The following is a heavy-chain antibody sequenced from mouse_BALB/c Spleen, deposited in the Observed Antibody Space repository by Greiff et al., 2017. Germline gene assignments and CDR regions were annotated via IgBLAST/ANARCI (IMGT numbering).Heavy chain of an antibody. CDR2: IYPGDGDT. J-gene: IGHJ4*01. V-gene: IGHV1-82*01. Sequence: QVQLKQSGPELVKPGASVKISCKASGYAFSSSWMNWVKQRPGQGLEWIGRIYPGDGDTNYNGKFKGKATLTADKSSSTAYMQLSSLTSVDSAVYFCARLITTAALDYWGQGTSVTVSS. D-gene: IGHD1-2*01. CDR3: ARLITTAALDY. CDR1: GYAFSSSW.